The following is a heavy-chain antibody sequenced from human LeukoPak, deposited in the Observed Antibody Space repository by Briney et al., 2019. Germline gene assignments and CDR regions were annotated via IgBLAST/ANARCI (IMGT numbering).Heavy chain of an antibody. D-gene: IGHD2-21*02. CDR1: GGSISSGGYY. Sequence: SQTLSLTCTVSGGSISSGGYYWSWIPQHPGKGLEWIVYIYYSGSTYYNPSLKSRVTISVDTSKNQFSLKLSSVTAADTAVYYCARGSYCGGDCYPFDYWGQGTLVTVSS. CDR3: ARGSYCGGDCYPFDY. CDR2: IYYSGST. J-gene: IGHJ4*02. V-gene: IGHV4-31*03.